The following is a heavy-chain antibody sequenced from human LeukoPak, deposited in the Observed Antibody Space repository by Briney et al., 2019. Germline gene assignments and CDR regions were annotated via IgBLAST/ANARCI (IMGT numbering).Heavy chain of an antibody. D-gene: IGHD2-2*01. Sequence: GGSLRLSCAASGFSFSNAWMSWVRQAPVKGLEWVGRIRSKTDGGTTDYAAPVKGRFTISRDDSKNTLYLQMNSLKTEDTAVYYCTTDEGFQPPTDLVEYFQQWGQGTLVTVSS. CDR1: GFSFSNAW. J-gene: IGHJ1*01. CDR3: TTDEGFQPPTDLVEYFQQ. CDR2: IRSKTDGGTT. V-gene: IGHV3-15*01.